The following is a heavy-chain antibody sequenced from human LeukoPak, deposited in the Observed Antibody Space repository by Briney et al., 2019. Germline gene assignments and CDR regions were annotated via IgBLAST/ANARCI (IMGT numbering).Heavy chain of an antibody. V-gene: IGHV4-59*12. CDR3: ARGYGDLNDDWFDP. D-gene: IGHD4-17*01. J-gene: IGHJ5*02. Sequence: SETLSLTCTVSGGSISSYYWSWIRQPPGKGLEWIGYIYYSGSTNYNPSLKSRVTISVDTSKNQFSLKLSSVTAADTAVYYCARGYGDLNDDWFDPWGQGTLVTVSS. CDR1: GGSISSYY. CDR2: IYYSGST.